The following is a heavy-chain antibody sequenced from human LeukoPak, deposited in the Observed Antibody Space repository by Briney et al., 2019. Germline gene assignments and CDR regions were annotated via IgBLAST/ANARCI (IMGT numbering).Heavy chain of an antibody. D-gene: IGHD3-3*01. CDR3: ARDGPSYDFWSGYEFDY. J-gene: IGHJ4*02. V-gene: IGHV3-33*01. CDR2: IRYDGSNK. CDR1: GFTFSSYG. Sequence: GRSLRLSCAASGFTFSSYGMHWVRQAPGKGLEWVAFIRYDGSNKYYADSVKGRFTISRDNSKNTLYLQMNSLRAEDTAVYYCARDGPSYDFWSGYEFDYWGQGTLVTVSS.